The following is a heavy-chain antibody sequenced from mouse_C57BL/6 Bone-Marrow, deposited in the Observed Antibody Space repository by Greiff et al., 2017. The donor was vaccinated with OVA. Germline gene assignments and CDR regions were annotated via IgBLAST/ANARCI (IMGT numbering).Heavy chain of an antibody. J-gene: IGHJ3*01. CDR1: GFTFSDYY. D-gene: IGHD2-1*01. CDR2: INYDGSST. Sequence: DVHLVESEGGLVQPGSSMKLSCTASGFTFSDYYMAWVRQVPEKGLEWVANINYDGSSTYYLDSLKSRFIISRDNAKNILYLQMSSLKSEDTATYYCASLYGNYGWFAYWGQGTLVTVSA. CDR3: ASLYGNYGWFAY. V-gene: IGHV5-16*01.